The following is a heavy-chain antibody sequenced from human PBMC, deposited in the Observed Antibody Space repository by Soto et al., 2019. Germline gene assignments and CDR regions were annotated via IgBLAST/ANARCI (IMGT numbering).Heavy chain of an antibody. CDR3: ARVGGGDSSGYYYYYGMDV. Sequence: ASVKVSCKASGGTFSSYAISWVRQAPGQGLEWMGGIIPIFGTANYAQKFQGRVTITADESTSTAYMELSSLRSEDTAVYYCARVGGGDSSGYYYYYGMDVWGQGTTVTVSS. J-gene: IGHJ6*02. D-gene: IGHD3-22*01. V-gene: IGHV1-69*13. CDR1: GGTFSSYA. CDR2: IIPIFGTA.